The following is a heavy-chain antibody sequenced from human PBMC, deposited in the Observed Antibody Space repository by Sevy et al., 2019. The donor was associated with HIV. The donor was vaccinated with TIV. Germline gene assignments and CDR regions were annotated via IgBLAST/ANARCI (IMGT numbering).Heavy chain of an antibody. V-gene: IGHV1-24*01. CDR1: GYTLTELS. CDR2: FAPQYGET. D-gene: IGHD2-15*01. J-gene: IGHJ5*02. CDR3: TTVGLRYYSGSSSYQGDWFDP. Sequence: ASVKVSCKVSGYTLTELSIHWVRQAPGKGLEWMGEFAPQYGETIYAQRFQGRLTMTEDTSPDTAFMELSSLTSEDTAIYYCTTVGLRYYSGSSSYQGDWFDPWGQGTLVTVSS.